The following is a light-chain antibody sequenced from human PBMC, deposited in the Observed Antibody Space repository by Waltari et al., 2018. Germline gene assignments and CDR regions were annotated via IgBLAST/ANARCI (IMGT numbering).Light chain of an antibody. J-gene: IGKJ4*01. CDR1: RSVFYSPNNNNY. V-gene: IGKV4-1*01. CDR3: QQFYGSPFT. Sequence: DIVMTQTPDSLAVSLGERATINCKSSRSVFYSPNNNNYLSWYQQKPGQPPKLLIYWASTRESGVPDRFSGSGSGTDFTLTISSLQAEDVALYYCQQFYGSPFTFGGGTKVEIK. CDR2: WAS.